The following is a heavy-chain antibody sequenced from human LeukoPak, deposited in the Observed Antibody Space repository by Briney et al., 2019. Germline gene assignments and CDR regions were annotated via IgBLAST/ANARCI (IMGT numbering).Heavy chain of an antibody. J-gene: IGHJ3*02. D-gene: IGHD5-18*01. CDR1: GFTFSSYS. V-gene: IGHV3-48*01. CDR2: ISSYSGTI. CDR3: ANLPLQLWPDDAFDI. Sequence: GGSLRLSCAASGFTFSSYSMNWVRQAPGKGVEWVSYISSYSGTISYADSVKGRFAISRDNSKNTLYLQMNSLRAEDTAVYYCANLPLQLWPDDAFDIWGQGTMVTVSS.